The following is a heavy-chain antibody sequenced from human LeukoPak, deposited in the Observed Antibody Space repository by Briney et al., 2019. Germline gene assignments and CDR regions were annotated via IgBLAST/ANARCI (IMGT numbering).Heavy chain of an antibody. J-gene: IGHJ4*02. CDR1: GGSISSSSYY. CDR3: VVHDILTGYYKTLDY. V-gene: IGHV4-39*01. D-gene: IGHD3-9*01. Sequence: SETLSLTCTVSGGSISSSSYYWGWIRQPPGKGLEWIGSIYYSGSTNYNPSLKSRVTISVDTSKNQFSLKLSSVTAADTAVYYCVVHDILTGYYKTLDYWGQGTLVTVSS. CDR2: IYYSGST.